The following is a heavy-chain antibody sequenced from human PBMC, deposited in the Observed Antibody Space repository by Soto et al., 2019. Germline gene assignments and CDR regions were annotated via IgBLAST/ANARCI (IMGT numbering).Heavy chain of an antibody. CDR3: ARDALGYLGLFAP. J-gene: IGHJ5*02. D-gene: IGHD5-18*01. V-gene: IGHV6-1*01. Sequence: LSLTWAIAGDSVSSNSAAWNWSRQSPSRGLEWLGRTYYRSKWYNDYAVSVKSRITINPDTSKNQFSLQLNSVTPEDTAVYYCARDALGYLGLFAPWGQATPVTVSS. CDR2: TYYRSKWYN. CDR1: GDSVSSNSAA.